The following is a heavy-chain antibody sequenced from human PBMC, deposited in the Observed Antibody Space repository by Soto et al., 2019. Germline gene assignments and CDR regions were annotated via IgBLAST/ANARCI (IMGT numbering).Heavy chain of an antibody. V-gene: IGHV4-34*01. J-gene: IGHJ5*02. D-gene: IGHD3-10*01. Sequence: SETLSLTCAVYGVSFSDYRWSWIRQPPGKGLEWIGEINRGGSTTYNPSLRGRVTISDDTSKNQFSLRVNSVTAADTGIYYCARAKWFGKLGNWFDPWGQGTLVTVSS. CDR1: GVSFSDYR. CDR2: INRGGST. CDR3: ARAKWFGKLGNWFDP.